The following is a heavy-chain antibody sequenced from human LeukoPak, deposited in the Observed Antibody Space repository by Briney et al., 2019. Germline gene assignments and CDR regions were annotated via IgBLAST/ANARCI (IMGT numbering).Heavy chain of an antibody. CDR3: ARDDCGGDCYSN. V-gene: IGHV4-34*01. CDR2: INHSGST. D-gene: IGHD2-21*01. CDR1: GGSISSYY. J-gene: IGHJ4*02. Sequence: SETLSLTCTVSGGSISSYYWSWIRQPPGKGLEWIGEINHSGSTNYNPSLKSRVTISVDTSKNQFSLKLSSVTAADTAVYYCARDDCGGDCYSNWGQGTLVTVSS.